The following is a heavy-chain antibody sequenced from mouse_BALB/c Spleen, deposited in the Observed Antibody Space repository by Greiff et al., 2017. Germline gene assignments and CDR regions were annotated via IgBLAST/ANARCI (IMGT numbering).Heavy chain of an antibody. D-gene: IGHD1-2*01. CDR1: GYTFTSYW. V-gene: IGHV1-7*01. CDR3: ASITTATAWFAY. Sequence: QVQLQQSGAELAKPGASVKMSCTASGYTFTSYWMHWVKQRPGQGLEWIGYINPSTGYTEYNQKFKDKATLTADKSSSTAYMQLSSLTSEDSAVYYCASITTATAWFAYWGQGTLVTVSA. CDR2: INPSTGYT. J-gene: IGHJ3*01.